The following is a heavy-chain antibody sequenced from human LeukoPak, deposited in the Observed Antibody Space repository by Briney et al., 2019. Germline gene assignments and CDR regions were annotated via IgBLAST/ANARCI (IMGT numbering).Heavy chain of an antibody. CDR1: GGTFSSYA. CDR2: IIPIFGTP. D-gene: IGHD3-22*01. Sequence: SVKVSCKASGGTFSSYAISWVRQAPGQGLEWMGGIIPIFGTPNYAQKFQGRVTITADESTSTAYRELSSLRSEDTAVYYCVRDGSYYDSSGYYYLYWGQGTLVTVSS. V-gene: IGHV1-69*13. CDR3: VRDGSYYDSSGYYYLY. J-gene: IGHJ4*02.